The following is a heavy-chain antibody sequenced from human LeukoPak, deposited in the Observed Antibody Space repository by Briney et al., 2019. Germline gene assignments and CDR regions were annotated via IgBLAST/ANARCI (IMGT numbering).Heavy chain of an antibody. CDR2: IYYSGST. CDR1: GGSISSGGYY. CDR3: ARGAREIRDSGYYYSSGFGYYYYGMDV. J-gene: IGHJ6*01. V-gene: IGHV4-31*03. D-gene: IGHD3-22*01. Sequence: SETLSLTCTVSGGSISSGGYYWSWIRQHPGKGLEWIGYIYYSGSTYYNPSLKSRVTISVDTSKNQFSLKLSSVTAADTAVYYCARGAREIRDSGYYYSSGFGYYYYGMDVWGEGTTVTVSS.